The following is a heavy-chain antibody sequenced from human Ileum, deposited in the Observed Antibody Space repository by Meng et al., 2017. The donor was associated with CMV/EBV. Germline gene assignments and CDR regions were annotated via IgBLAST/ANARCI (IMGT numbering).Heavy chain of an antibody. D-gene: IGHD1-26*01. Sequence: EVRLGEAGGGLVKPGGSLRLSCAASGFTFSDTWMRWVRQAPGKGLEWLGHIKSKTDGGTTDYATPVKGRFIISRDDSKNTLYLQMNSLKTEDTAIYYCIKISGRWVWGQGTLVTVSS. CDR3: IKISGRWV. CDR1: GFTFSDTW. J-gene: IGHJ4*02. V-gene: IGHV3-15*01. CDR2: IKSKTDGGTT.